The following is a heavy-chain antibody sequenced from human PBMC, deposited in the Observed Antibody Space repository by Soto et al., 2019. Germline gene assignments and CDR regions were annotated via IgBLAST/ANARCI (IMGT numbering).Heavy chain of an antibody. CDR1: GFTFSNNA. V-gene: IGHV3-23*01. Sequence: EVQLLESGGGLVQPGGSLRLSCAASGFTFSNNAMSWVRQAPGKGLEWASLIGDNGGMPYYPESVKGRFTISRDTSRNTLYLQMNSLRVEDTAVYYCAKVISTGIHRGYLDYWGQGTLVAVSS. CDR3: AKVISTGIHRGYLDY. D-gene: IGHD3-10*01. CDR2: IGDNGGMP. J-gene: IGHJ4*02.